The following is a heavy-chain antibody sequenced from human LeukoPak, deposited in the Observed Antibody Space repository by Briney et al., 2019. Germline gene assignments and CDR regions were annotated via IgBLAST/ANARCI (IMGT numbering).Heavy chain of an antibody. V-gene: IGHV2-5*02. CDR2: IYWGDNK. CDR3: AQRPGYCSSTSCFDY. J-gene: IGHJ4*02. Sequence: SGPTLVNPTQTLTLTCTFSGFSLSTSGVGVGWIRQPPGKALEWLALIYWGDNKRYSPSLKSRLTITKDTSKNQVVLTIANMDPVDTATYYCAQRPGYCSSTSCFDYWGQGTLVTVSS. CDR1: GFSLSTSGVG. D-gene: IGHD2-2*01.